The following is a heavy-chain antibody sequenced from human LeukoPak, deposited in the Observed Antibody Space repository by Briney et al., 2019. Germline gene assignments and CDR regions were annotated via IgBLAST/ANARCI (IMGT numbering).Heavy chain of an antibody. D-gene: IGHD6-13*01. CDR2: ISGSGGST. Sequence: PGGSLRLSCAASGFTFSSYAMSWVRQAPGKGLEWVSAISGSGGSTYYADSVKGRFTIFRDNSKNTLYLQMNSLRAEDTAVYYCAKRIAAAGGNDAFDIWGQGTMVTVSS. V-gene: IGHV3-23*01. CDR3: AKRIAAAGGNDAFDI. CDR1: GFTFSSYA. J-gene: IGHJ3*02.